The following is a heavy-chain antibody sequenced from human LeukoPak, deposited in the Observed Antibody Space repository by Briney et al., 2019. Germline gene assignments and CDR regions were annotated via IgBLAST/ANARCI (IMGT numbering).Heavy chain of an antibody. CDR3: ARDLRYSSGWSASGMDV. CDR2: ISAHNGRT. CDR1: GYTFTTYG. Sequence: GASVKASCKASGYTFTTYGINWVRQAPGQGLEWMAWISAHNGRTEYSQSLQGRLTVTTDASTSTAHMELRSLRSDDTAVYYCARDLRYSSGWSASGMDVWGKGTTVTISS. D-gene: IGHD6-19*01. V-gene: IGHV1-18*01. J-gene: IGHJ6*03.